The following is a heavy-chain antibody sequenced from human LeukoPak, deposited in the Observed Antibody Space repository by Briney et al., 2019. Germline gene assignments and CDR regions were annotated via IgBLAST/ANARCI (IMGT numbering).Heavy chain of an antibody. V-gene: IGHV3-9*01. J-gene: IGHJ4*02. CDR3: ARQYYYDSSGYRTSFLDY. CDR1: GITFDDYA. CDR2: ISWNSGSI. D-gene: IGHD3-22*01. Sequence: GGSLRLSCAASGITFDDYAMHWVRQAPGKGLEWVSGISWNSGSIGYADSVKGRFTISRDNAKNSLYLQMNSLRAEDTALYYCARQYYYDSSGYRTSFLDYWGQGTLVTVSS.